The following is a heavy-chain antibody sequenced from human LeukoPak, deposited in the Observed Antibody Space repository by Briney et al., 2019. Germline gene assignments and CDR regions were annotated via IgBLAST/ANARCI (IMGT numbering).Heavy chain of an antibody. J-gene: IGHJ6*02. V-gene: IGHV3-7*05. CDR2: INQDGHEK. CDR3: VRDMDV. Sequence: GGSLRLSCVTSGFNFSSYWMTWVRQAPGKGLEWVANINQDGHEKNYVDSVKGRFTMSRDNPKNSVYLQMNSLRAEDTAVYFCVRDMDVWAQGTTVTVSS. CDR1: GFNFSSYW.